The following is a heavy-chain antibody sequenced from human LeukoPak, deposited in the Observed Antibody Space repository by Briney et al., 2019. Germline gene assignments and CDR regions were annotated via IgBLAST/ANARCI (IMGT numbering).Heavy chain of an antibody. CDR1: GYTFTRYG. CDR3: ARGPYCSSTSCYRTLGY. Sequence: ASVKGSCQASGYTFTRYGISWVRQAPGQGREWIGLISAYNGNTNYAQKLQGRVTMTTDTSTSTAYMELRSLRSDDTAVYYCARGPYCSSTSCYRTLGYWGQGTLVTVSS. J-gene: IGHJ4*02. CDR2: ISAYNGNT. V-gene: IGHV1-18*01. D-gene: IGHD2-2*02.